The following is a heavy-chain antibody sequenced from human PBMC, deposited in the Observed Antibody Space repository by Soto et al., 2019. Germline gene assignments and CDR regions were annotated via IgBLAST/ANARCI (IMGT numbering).Heavy chain of an antibody. CDR1: GYTFTSYD. V-gene: IGHV1-8*01. CDR2: MNPNSGNT. D-gene: IGHD3-3*01. J-gene: IGHJ6*02. CDR3: ASRGYDFWSGYPAPYYYYYGMDV. Sequence: GASVKVSCKASGYTFTSYDINWVRQATGQGLEWMGWMNPNSGNTGYAQKFQGRVTMTRNTSISTAYMELSSLRSEDTAVYYCASRGYDFWSGYPAPYYYYYGMDVWGQGTTVTVSS.